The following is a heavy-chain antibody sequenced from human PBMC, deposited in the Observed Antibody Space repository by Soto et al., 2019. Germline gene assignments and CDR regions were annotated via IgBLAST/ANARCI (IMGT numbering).Heavy chain of an antibody. CDR3: ARGPPAYFDFWSGYYSFDP. D-gene: IGHD3-3*01. Sequence: PGGSLGLSCAASGFTFSSYAMHWFRQAPGKGLEYVSAISSNGGSTYYANSVKGRFTISRDNSKNTLYLQMGSLRAEDMAVYYCARGPPAYFDFWSGYYSFDPWGQGTLVTVSS. CDR1: GFTFSSYA. V-gene: IGHV3-64*01. CDR2: ISSNGGST. J-gene: IGHJ5*02.